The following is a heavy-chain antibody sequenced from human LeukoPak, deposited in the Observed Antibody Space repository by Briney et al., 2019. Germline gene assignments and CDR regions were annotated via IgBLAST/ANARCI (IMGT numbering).Heavy chain of an antibody. V-gene: IGHV1-18*01. J-gene: IGHJ4*02. Sequence: ASVTVSCTASGYTFTSYGISWVRQAPGQGLEWMGWISAYNGNTNYAQKLQGRVTMTPDTSTSKAYMGLRSLRSDHTAVYYYAIAAAAAFGDYWGQGTLVTVSS. CDR3: AIAAAAAFGDY. D-gene: IGHD6-25*01. CDR2: ISAYNGNT. CDR1: GYTFTSYG.